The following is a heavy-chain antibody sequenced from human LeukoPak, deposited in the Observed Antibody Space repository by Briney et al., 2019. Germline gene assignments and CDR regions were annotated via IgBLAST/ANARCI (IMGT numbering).Heavy chain of an antibody. D-gene: IGHD6-19*01. CDR2: IRYDGSNK. V-gene: IGHV3-30*04. J-gene: IGHJ4*02. CDR3: ARAEADGSAWFDY. Sequence: GGSLRLSCAASGFTFSSYAMHWVRQAPGKGLEWVALIRYDGSNKYYADSVKGRFTISRDNSKNTLYLQINSLRAEDTAVYYCARAEADGSAWFDYWGQGTLVTVSS. CDR1: GFTFSSYA.